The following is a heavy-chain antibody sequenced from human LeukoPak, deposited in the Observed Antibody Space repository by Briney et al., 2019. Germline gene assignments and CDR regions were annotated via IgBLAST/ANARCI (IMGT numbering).Heavy chain of an antibody. V-gene: IGHV3-48*03. Sequence: TGGSLRLSCAVSGFPFSIYEMNWVRQAPGKGLEWVSNIGSSGTTIYYADSVKGRFTISRDNSKNTLYLQMNSLRAEDTAVYYCAKSAMIVVVITTALDYWGQGTLVTVSS. CDR1: GFPFSIYE. D-gene: IGHD3-22*01. J-gene: IGHJ4*02. CDR2: IGSSGTTI. CDR3: AKSAMIVVVITTALDY.